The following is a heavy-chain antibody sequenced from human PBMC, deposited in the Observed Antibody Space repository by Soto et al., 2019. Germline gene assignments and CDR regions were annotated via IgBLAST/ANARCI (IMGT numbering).Heavy chain of an antibody. Sequence: QITLKESGPTLVKPTQTLTLTCTFSGLSLSTSGVGVGWIRQPPGKALEWLALIYWDDDKRYSPSLKSRLTITKDTSKNQVVLTMTNMDPVDTATYYCAHIRGYRRQFDYWGQGTLVTVSS. V-gene: IGHV2-5*02. CDR2: IYWDDDK. CDR3: AHIRGYRRQFDY. J-gene: IGHJ4*02. CDR1: GLSLSTSGVG. D-gene: IGHD5-12*01.